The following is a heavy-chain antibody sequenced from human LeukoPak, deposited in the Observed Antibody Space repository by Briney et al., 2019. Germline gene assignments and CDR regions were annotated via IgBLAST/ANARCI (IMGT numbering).Heavy chain of an antibody. J-gene: IGHJ4*02. CDR1: GFTFSNYG. CDR2: ISYDGSDK. CDR3: AKNAHYQGYSYGGIDY. V-gene: IGHV3-30*18. D-gene: IGHD5-18*01. Sequence: GGSLRLSCAASGFTFSNYGMRWVRQAPGKGLEWVAVISYDGSDKYSADSVKGRFTISRDNSKNTLYLQMNSLRADDTAVYYCAKNAHYQGYSYGGIDYWGQGTLVTVSS.